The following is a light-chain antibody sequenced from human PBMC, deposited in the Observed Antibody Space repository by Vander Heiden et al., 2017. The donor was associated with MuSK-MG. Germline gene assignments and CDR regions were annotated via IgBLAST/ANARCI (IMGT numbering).Light chain of an antibody. V-gene: IGKV1-33*01. CDR2: DAS. J-gene: IGKJ5*01. CDR3: QQYDNLPFN. CDR1: QDIRMY. Sequence: DVQMTQSPSSLSASVGDRVTITCQASQDIRMYLNWYQHKPGKAPQHLIYDASTLETGVSSRFSGSGSGTDFSFTISSLHPEDIATYYCQQYDNLPFNFGQGTRLEIK.